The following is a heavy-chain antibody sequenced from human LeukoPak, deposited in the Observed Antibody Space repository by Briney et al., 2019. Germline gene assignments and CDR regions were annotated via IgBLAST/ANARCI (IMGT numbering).Heavy chain of an antibody. D-gene: IGHD6-13*01. CDR1: GFTFSSYG. J-gene: IGHJ4*02. V-gene: IGHV3-30*18. CDR3: AKVRSSWSWIDY. CDR2: ISYDGSNK. Sequence: PGRSLRLSCAASGFTFSSYGIHWVRQAPGKGLEWVAVISYDGSNKYYADSVKGRFTISRDNSKNTLYLQMNSLRAEDTAVYYCAKVRSSWSWIDYWGQGTLVTVSS.